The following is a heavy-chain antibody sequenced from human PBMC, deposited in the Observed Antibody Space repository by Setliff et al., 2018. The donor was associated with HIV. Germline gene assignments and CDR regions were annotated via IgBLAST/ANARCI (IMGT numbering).Heavy chain of an antibody. J-gene: IGHJ6*03. CDR3: ARGYLISGTQKSYYMDV. CDR1: GYTFTRYG. Sequence: ASVKVSCKASGYTFTRYGISWVRQAPGQGLEWMGWISANNGNTNFAQKLQGRVTMTTDTSTSTAYMELRSLKSDDTAVYFCARGYLISGTQKSYYMDVWGKGTTVTVSS. V-gene: IGHV1-18*01. D-gene: IGHD1-26*01. CDR2: ISANNGNT.